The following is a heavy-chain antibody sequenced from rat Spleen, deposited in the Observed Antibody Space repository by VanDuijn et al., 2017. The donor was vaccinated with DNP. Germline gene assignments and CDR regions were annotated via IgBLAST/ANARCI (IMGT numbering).Heavy chain of an antibody. CDR2: ISTIGGAT. J-gene: IGHJ3*01. CDR1: EFTFSDYN. V-gene: IGHV5S23*01. D-gene: IGHD1-4*01. CDR3: ARPYFNNQGGFAY. Sequence: EVQLVESGGGLVQPGRSLKLSCAASEFTFSDYNMAWIRQAPTKGLEWVASISTIGGATYFRDSVKGRLTVSRHNGKSTLYLHMNSLRSEDMATYYCARPYFNNQGGFAYWGQGTRVTVSS.